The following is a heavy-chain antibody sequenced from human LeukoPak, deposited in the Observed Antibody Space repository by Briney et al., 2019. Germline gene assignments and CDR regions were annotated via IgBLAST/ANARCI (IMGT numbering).Heavy chain of an antibody. CDR1: GGSISSSNDY. V-gene: IGHV4-61*01. Sequence: PSETLSLTCTVSGGSISSSNDYWSWIRQPPGKGLEWIGYIYYSGSTNYNPSLKSRVTISVDTSKNQFSLKLSSVTAADTAVYYCAREGSPWGQGTLVTVSS. CDR2: IYYSGST. CDR3: AREGSP. J-gene: IGHJ5*02.